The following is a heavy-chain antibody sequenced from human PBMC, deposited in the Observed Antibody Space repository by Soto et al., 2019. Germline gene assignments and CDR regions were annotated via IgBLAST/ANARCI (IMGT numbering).Heavy chain of an antibody. Sequence: PGGSLRLSCAASGFTFTSYGMHWVRQAPGKGLEWMALILHDGSAEYYADSVKGRFTISRGNSKNTLYLQMNSLRAEDTAVYYCARSRDGYSFYFYYGMDGWGQGTTVTV. J-gene: IGHJ6*02. CDR2: ILHDGSAE. CDR3: ARSRDGYSFYFYYGMDG. D-gene: IGHD4-4*01. V-gene: IGHV3-30*03. CDR1: GFTFTSYG.